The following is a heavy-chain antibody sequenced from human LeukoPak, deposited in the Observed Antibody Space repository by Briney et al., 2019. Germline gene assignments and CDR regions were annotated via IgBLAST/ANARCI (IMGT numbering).Heavy chain of an antibody. CDR2: IYYSGST. D-gene: IGHD3-10*01. V-gene: IGHV4-59*01. Sequence: PSETLSLTCTVSGGAISSYYWSWVRQPPGKGMEWVGDIYYSGSTNYNPSLKSRVTISVDTSKNQFSLKLSSVTAADTAVYYCARGLTMVRGDDRDYWGQGTLVTVSS. CDR1: GGAISSYY. J-gene: IGHJ4*02. CDR3: ARGLTMVRGDDRDY.